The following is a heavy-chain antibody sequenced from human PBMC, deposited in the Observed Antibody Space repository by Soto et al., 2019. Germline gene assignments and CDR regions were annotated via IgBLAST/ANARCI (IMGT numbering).Heavy chain of an antibody. V-gene: IGHV4-31*03. Sequence: SETLSLTCPVSGGSISSGGYSWSWIRQHPGKGLEWIGYIYYSGSTYYNPSLKSRVTLSVETSKTPLSLTLSTVTAADTAVYYCARENPDNNWFDPWGQGTLVTVSS. CDR2: IYYSGST. CDR1: GGSISSGGYS. J-gene: IGHJ5*02. CDR3: ARENPDNNWFDP.